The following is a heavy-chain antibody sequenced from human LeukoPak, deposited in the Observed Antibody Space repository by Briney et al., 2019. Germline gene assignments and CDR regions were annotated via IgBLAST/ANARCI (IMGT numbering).Heavy chain of an antibody. D-gene: IGHD6-13*01. Sequence: KASQTLSLTCAISGDSVSSNSAAWHWIRQSPSRGLEWLGRTYYRSKWYNDYAVSVKGRITINPDTSKNQFSLQLNSVSPEDTAVYYCVRGGYSSIWSWGQGTLVTVSS. CDR1: GDSVSSNSAA. CDR3: VRGGYSSIWS. CDR2: TYYRSKWYN. J-gene: IGHJ4*02. V-gene: IGHV6-1*01.